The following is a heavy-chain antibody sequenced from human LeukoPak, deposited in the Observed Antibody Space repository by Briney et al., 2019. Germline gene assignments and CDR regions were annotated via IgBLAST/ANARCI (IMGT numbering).Heavy chain of an antibody. V-gene: IGHV3-21*01. CDR1: GFTFSSYS. CDR2: ISSSSSYI. D-gene: IGHD2-2*01. CDR3: ARDPSSTSCSDY. Sequence: GGSLRLSCAASGFTFSSYSMTWVRQAPGKGLEWVSSISSSSSYIYYADSVKGRLTISRDNAKNSLYLQMNSLRAEDTAVYYCARDPSSTSCSDYWGQGTLVTVSS. J-gene: IGHJ4*02.